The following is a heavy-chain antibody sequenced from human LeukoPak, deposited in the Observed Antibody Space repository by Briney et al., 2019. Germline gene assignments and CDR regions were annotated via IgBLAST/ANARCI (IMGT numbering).Heavy chain of an antibody. Sequence: GGSLRLSCAASGFTFSSYWMSWVRQAPGKGLEWVAYMNQDGAKKSYVDSVKGRFTISRDNAKSSLSLQMNSLRAEDTAVYYCTRGTNKDYWDQGTLVTVS. CDR1: GFTFSSYW. CDR2: MNQDGAKK. J-gene: IGHJ4*02. V-gene: IGHV3-7*01. CDR3: TRGTNKDY.